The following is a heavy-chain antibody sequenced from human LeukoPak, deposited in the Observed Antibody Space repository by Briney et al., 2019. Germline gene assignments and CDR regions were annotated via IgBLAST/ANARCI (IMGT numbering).Heavy chain of an antibody. J-gene: IGHJ4*02. D-gene: IGHD3-9*01. V-gene: IGHV4-61*02. Sequence: PSETLSLTCTISGGSISRGHYYWRWIRQPAGKGLEWIGRIYTSGSTNYNPSLKSRVTISIDTAKNQFSLKLTSVTAADTAMYYCAREDILTGYYPYYFDYWGQGTLVTVSS. CDR1: GGSISRGHYY. CDR2: IYTSGST. CDR3: AREDILTGYYPYYFDY.